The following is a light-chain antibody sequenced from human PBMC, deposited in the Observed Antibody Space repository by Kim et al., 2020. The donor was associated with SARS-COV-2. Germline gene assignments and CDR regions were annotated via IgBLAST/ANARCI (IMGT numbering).Light chain of an antibody. V-gene: IGKV1-39*01. CDR3: QQSVKIPYS. J-gene: IGKJ2*03. Sequence: IQMTQSPSSLSASVGDRITITCRASQSIGTKLNWYQQKPGKAPKILIYFASSLQGGVPSRFSGSGSGTDFTLTISSPQPEDFATYYCQQSVKIPYSFGQGTKLEI. CDR1: QSIGTK. CDR2: FAS.